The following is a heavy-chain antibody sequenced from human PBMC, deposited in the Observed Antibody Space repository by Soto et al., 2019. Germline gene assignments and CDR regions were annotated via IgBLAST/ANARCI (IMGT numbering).Heavy chain of an antibody. Sequence: EVQLVESGGGLERPARSLRLPCAPSEPGLVINAFTGVRQVPGKGLEWSSGISGNGGSIGYADSVKARFSISRDNAKNSRYLQMNSLRVEDTALYYCAKSMGGTANGMGVWGQGTTVTVSS. J-gene: IGHJ6*02. V-gene: IGHV3-9*01. CDR3: AKSMGGTANGMGV. CDR2: ISGNGGSI. CDR1: EPGLVINA. D-gene: IGHD2-21*02.